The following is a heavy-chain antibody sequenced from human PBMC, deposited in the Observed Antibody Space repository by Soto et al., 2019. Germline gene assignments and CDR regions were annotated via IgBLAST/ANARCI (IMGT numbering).Heavy chain of an antibody. CDR2: IRNKANSYAT. CDR1: GFTFSGSA. CDR3: TTHAPEDRIRK. Sequence: PGGSLRLSCAASGFTFSGSALHWVRQASGKGLEWVGRIRNKANSYATAYAASVKGRFTISRDDSKNTAFLQMNSLKTEDTALYDCTTHAPEDRIRKWGPGTLVTVSS. V-gene: IGHV3-73*01. J-gene: IGHJ4*02. D-gene: IGHD2-15*01.